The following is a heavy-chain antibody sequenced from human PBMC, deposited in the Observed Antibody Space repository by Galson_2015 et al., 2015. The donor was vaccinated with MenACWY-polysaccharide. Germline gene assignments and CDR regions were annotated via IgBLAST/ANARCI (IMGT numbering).Heavy chain of an antibody. Sequence: SLRLSCAASGFTFSSSWMHWVRQAPGKGLVWVAAISGSGGTTYYADSVKGRFTISRDNTKNMVYLQMNSLRAEDTAVYYSLVVPGGNYRAMDVWGQGTTVTVSS. V-gene: IGHV3-23*01. CDR2: ISGSGGTT. J-gene: IGHJ6*02. CDR3: LVVPGGNYRAMDV. CDR1: GFTFSSSW. D-gene: IGHD2-2*01.